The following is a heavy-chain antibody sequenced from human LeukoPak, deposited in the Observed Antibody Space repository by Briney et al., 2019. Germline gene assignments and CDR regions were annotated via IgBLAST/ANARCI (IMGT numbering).Heavy chain of an antibody. J-gene: IGHJ3*02. CDR1: GGSISSSSYY. Sequence: SETLSLTCTVSGGSISSSSYYWGWIRQPPGKGLEWIGSIYYSGSTYYNPSLKSRVTISVDTSKNQFSLKLSSVTAADTAVYYCARPNTQKGYCSSTSCYITPYAFDIWGQGTMVTVSS. V-gene: IGHV4-39*01. CDR3: ARPNTQKGYCSSTSCYITPYAFDI. CDR2: IYYSGST. D-gene: IGHD2-2*02.